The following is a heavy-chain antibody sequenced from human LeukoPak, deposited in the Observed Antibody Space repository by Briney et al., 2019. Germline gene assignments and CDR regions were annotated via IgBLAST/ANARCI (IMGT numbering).Heavy chain of an antibody. CDR2: IYYSGST. J-gene: IGHJ6*02. Sequence: SETLSLTCTVSGGSLSSYYWSWIRQPPGKGLEWIGYIYYSGSTNYNPSLKSRVTISVDTSKNQFSLKLSSVTAADTAVYYCARDGFYYYYGMDVWGQGTTVTVSS. CDR1: GGSLSSYY. CDR3: ARDGFYYYYGMDV. V-gene: IGHV4-59*01. D-gene: IGHD5-12*01.